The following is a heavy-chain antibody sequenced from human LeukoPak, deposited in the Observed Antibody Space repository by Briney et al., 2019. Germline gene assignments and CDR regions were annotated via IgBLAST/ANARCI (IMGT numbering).Heavy chain of an antibody. V-gene: IGHV3-53*01. CDR3: AIGRGTYYFDY. CDR1: GFTVSSYY. Sequence: RPGGSLRLSCAASGFTVSSYYMSWVRQAPGKGLEWVSLIYSGGSTYYADSVKGRFTLSRDNSKNTLYFQMNSLRADDTAVYYCAIGRGTYYFDYWGQGTLVTVSS. CDR2: IYSGGST. J-gene: IGHJ4*02. D-gene: IGHD3-10*01.